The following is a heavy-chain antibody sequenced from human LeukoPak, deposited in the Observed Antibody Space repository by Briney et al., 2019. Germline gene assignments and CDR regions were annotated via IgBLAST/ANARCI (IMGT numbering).Heavy chain of an antibody. CDR1: GYTFTSYY. CDR3: ARGPGGTLNYGILTFDY. Sequence: ASVKVSCKASGYTFTSYYMHWVRQAPGQGLEWMGIINPSGGSTSYAQKFQGRVTMTRDTSTSTVYMELSSLRSEDTAVYYCARGPGGTLNYGILTFDYWGQGTLVTVSS. CDR2: INPSGGST. V-gene: IGHV1-46*01. D-gene: IGHD3-9*01. J-gene: IGHJ4*02.